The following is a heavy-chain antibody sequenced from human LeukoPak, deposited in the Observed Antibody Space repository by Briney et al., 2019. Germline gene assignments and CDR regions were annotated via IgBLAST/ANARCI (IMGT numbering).Heavy chain of an antibody. V-gene: IGHV3-23*01. CDR2: ISGSGGST. J-gene: IGHJ4*02. Sequence: GGSLRLSCAASGFTFSSYAMSWVRQAPGKGLEWVSAISGSGGSTYYADSVKGRFTISRDNSKNTLYLQMNSLRAEDTAVYYCAKDQVLEYYDSSGPWYFDYWGQGTLVTVSS. CDR3: AKDQVLEYYDSSGPWYFDY. D-gene: IGHD3-22*01. CDR1: GFTFSSYA.